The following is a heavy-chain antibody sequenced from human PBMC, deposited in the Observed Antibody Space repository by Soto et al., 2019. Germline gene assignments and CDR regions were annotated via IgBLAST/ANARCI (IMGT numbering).Heavy chain of an antibody. Sequence: SVKVSCKASGRTFSSYAISWVRQAPGQGLEWMGGIIPIFGTANYAQKFQGRVTITADESTSTAYMELSSLRSEDTAVYYCARGWSTRSPYYYYGMDVWGQGTTVTVSS. CDR3: ARGWSTRSPYYYYGMDV. CDR2: IIPIFGTA. D-gene: IGHD3-3*01. V-gene: IGHV1-69*13. J-gene: IGHJ6*02. CDR1: GRTFSSYA.